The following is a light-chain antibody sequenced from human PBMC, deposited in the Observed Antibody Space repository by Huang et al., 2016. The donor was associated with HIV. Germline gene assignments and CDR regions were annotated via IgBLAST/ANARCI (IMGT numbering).Light chain of an antibody. CDR1: QAVSSDY. V-gene: IGKV3-20*01. J-gene: IGKJ2*01. CDR3: QQYGNSASYT. Sequence: EVVLTQSPGTLSLSPGEGATLSCRASQAVSSDYFAWYQQKPGQAPRRLIYGASSRAAGIPDRFSGSGSGTDFTLTISRVEPEDFAVYYCQQYGNSASYTFGQGTKLEIK. CDR2: GAS.